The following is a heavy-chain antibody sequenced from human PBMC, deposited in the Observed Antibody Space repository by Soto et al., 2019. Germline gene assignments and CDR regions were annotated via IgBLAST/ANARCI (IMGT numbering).Heavy chain of an antibody. CDR2: IYHSGST. V-gene: IGHV4-4*02. CDR1: GGSISSGDC. D-gene: IGHD5-18*01. J-gene: IGHJ4*02. CDR3: ARVGRYNYGSTYYFDY. Sequence: PSETLSLTCAVSGGSISSGDCWSWVRQPPGKGLEWIGEIYHSGSTNFNPSLESRVTILVDKSKSQFSLKLSSVTAADTAVYYCARVGRYNYGSTYYFDYWVQGTLVT.